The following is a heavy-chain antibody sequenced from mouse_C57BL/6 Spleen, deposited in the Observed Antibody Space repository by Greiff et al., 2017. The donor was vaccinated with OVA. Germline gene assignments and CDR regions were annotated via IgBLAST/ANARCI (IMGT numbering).Heavy chain of an antibody. CDR2: IYPGDGDT. V-gene: IGHV1-82*01. J-gene: IGHJ1*03. Sequence: QVQLQQSGPELVKPGASVKISCTASGYAFSSSWMTWVQQRPGKGLEWIGRIYPGDGDTNYTGKFKGKATLTADKSSSTAYMQLSSLTSEDSAVYFCAPYYCGSSYWYFDVWGTGTTVTVSS. CDR1: GYAFSSSW. D-gene: IGHD1-1*01. CDR3: APYYCGSSYWYFDV.